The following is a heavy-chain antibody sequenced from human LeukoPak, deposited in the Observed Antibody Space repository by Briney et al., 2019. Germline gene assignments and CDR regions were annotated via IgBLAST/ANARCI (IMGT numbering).Heavy chain of an antibody. CDR1: GFTFSNFW. CDR3: ARAAGGSYIRDSGRGFDP. V-gene: IGHV3-7*01. Sequence: PGGSLRLSCAASGFTFSNFWMAWVRQVPGKGPEWVADIKLDGSATYYLDSVRGRFTISRDNSKNTVYLQMNSLRAEDTAVYYCARAAGGSYIRDSGRGFDPWGQGTLVTVSS. D-gene: IGHD1-26*01. J-gene: IGHJ5*02. CDR2: IKLDGSAT.